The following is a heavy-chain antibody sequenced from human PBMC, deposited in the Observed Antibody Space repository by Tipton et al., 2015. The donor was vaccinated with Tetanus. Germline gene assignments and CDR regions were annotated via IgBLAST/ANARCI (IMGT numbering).Heavy chain of an antibody. J-gene: IGHJ4*02. CDR1: GFTFDDYA. CDR2: ISWNSGSI. D-gene: IGHD6-19*01. Sequence: RSLRLSCAASGFTFDDYAMHWVRQAPGKGLEWVSGISWNSGSIGYADSVKGRFTISRDNAKNSLYLQMNSLRAEDTALYYCALSSGWLPEMYYWGQGTLVTVSS. CDR3: ALSSGWLPEMYY. V-gene: IGHV3-9*01.